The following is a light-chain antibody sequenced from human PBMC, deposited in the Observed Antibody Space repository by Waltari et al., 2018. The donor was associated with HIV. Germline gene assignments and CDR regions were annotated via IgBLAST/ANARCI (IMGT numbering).Light chain of an antibody. CDR1: SGSVSTNNY. V-gene: IGLV8-61*01. CDR3: LLNVGGGTMV. CDR2: GTS. Sequence: QTVVTQEPSFSVSPGETVTLTCGLKSGSVSTNNYPSWYQQTPGQAPRTLIYGTSYRSSGVPGRFSGSILGNKAALTITGAQAEDDSIYYCLLNVGGGTMVFGGGTKLTVL. J-gene: IGLJ3*02.